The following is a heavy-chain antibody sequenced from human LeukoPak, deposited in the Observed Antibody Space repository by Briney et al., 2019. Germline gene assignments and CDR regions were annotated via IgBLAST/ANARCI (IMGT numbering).Heavy chain of an antibody. CDR2: MRGSGDYT. J-gene: IGHJ4*02. CDR1: GLTFSSRG. V-gene: IGHV3-23*01. Sequence: GGSLRLSCAASGLTFSSRGMSWVRQAPGKGLEWVSTMRGSGDYTYYADSVKGRFTISRDNSKNTLYLQMTSLKTEDTAVYYCTGNYYGSGSYADFDYSGQGTLVTVSS. D-gene: IGHD3-10*01. CDR3: TGNYYGSGSYADFDY.